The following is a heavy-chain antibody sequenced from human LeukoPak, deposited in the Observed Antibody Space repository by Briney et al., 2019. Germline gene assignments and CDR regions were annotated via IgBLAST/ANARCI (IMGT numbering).Heavy chain of an antibody. V-gene: IGHV1-18*01. CDR1: GYTFTSYG. J-gene: IGHJ5*02. Sequence: GASVKVSCKASGYTFTSYGISWVRQAPGQGLEWMGWISAYNGNTNYAQKLQGRVTMTTDTSTSTAYMELRSLRSDDTAVYYCARLYGSGYDTDNWFDPWGQGTLVTVSS. D-gene: IGHD5-12*01. CDR2: ISAYNGNT. CDR3: ARLYGSGYDTDNWFDP.